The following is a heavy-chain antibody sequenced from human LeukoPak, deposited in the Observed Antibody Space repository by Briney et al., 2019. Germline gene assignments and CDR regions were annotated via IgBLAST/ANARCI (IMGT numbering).Heavy chain of an antibody. CDR3: ARDSIAGYSLSW. V-gene: IGHV4/OR15-8*01. CDR2: ISHSGSP. Sequence: SETLSLTCGVSGGFIINGKWWSWVRQPPGKGLEWIGEISHSGSPNYNPSLKGRLTISVDTAKNQFSLKLSSVTAADTAVYYCARDSIAGYSLSWWGQGTLVTVSS. D-gene: IGHD3-9*01. J-gene: IGHJ4*02. CDR1: GGFIINGKW.